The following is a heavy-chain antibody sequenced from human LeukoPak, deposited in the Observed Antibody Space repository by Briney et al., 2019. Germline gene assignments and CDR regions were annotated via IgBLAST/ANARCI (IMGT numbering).Heavy chain of an antibody. J-gene: IGHJ5*02. D-gene: IGHD3-16*01. CDR2: INHSGST. CDR1: GGSFSGYY. V-gene: IGHV4-34*01. CDR3: ARGLDLWPHRWFDP. Sequence: SETLSLTCAVYGGSFSGYYWSWIRQPPGKGLEWIGEINHSGSTNYNPSLKSRVTISVDTSKNQFSLKLSSVTAADTAVYYCARGLDLWPHRWFDPWGQGTLVTVSS.